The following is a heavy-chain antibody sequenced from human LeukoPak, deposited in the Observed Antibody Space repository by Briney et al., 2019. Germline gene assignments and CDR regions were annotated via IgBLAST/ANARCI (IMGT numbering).Heavy chain of an antibody. CDR2: INHSGST. Sequence: PSETLSLTCAVYGGSFSGYYWSWIRQPPGKGLEWIGEINHSGSTNYNPSLKSRVTISVDTSKNQFSLKLSSVTAADTAVYYCARGDSGSYYYPFDYWGQGTLVTVSS. V-gene: IGHV4-34*01. CDR1: GGSFSGYY. J-gene: IGHJ4*02. CDR3: ARGDSGSYYYPFDY. D-gene: IGHD1-26*01.